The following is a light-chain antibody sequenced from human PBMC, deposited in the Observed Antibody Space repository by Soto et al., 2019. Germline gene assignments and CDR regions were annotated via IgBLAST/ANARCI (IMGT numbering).Light chain of an antibody. J-gene: IGKJ1*01. CDR2: GAS. Sequence: ESGLTKSPGTLTLSPGERATLSCRASQSVSNNYLAWYQQKPGQAPSLLIYGASNRATGIPDRFSGSGSGTDFTLTISRLEPEDFAVYYCQQYGSSGTFGQGTKVDIK. V-gene: IGKV3-20*01. CDR1: QSVSNNY. CDR3: QQYGSSGT.